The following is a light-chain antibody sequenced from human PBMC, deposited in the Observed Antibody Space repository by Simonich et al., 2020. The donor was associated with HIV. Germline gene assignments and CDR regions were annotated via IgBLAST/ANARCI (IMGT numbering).Light chain of an antibody. CDR2: DAS. Sequence: EIVLTQSPATLSLSPGERATLSCRASQSVSSYLAWYQQKPGQAPRLLIYDASNRATGIPARLSGSGSGTDFTLTISGLEAEDFAVYYCQQYDKWPPVLAFGGGTKVEIK. V-gene: IGKV3-11*01. CDR3: QQYDKWPPVLA. J-gene: IGKJ4*01. CDR1: QSVSSY.